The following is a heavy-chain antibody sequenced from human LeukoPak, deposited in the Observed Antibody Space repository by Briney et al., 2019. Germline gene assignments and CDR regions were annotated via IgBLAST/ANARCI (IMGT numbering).Heavy chain of an antibody. J-gene: IGHJ5*02. Sequence: PSETLSLTCAVSSVSISGGSYCWNWIRQPPGKGLEWIGYICYSGITYYNPSLKSRVTISLDTSNNQFSLKLSSVTAADTAVYYCARHSPMSIYGSGRDLNNWFDPWGQGTLVTVSS. V-gene: IGHV4-30-4*07. CDR2: ICYSGIT. CDR3: ARHSPMSIYGSGRDLNNWFDP. D-gene: IGHD3-10*01. CDR1: SVSISGGSYC.